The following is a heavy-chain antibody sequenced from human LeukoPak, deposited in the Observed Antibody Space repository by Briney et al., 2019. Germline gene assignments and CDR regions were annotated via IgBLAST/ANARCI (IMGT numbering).Heavy chain of an antibody. CDR3: ARVAAADYFDY. D-gene: IGHD6-13*01. J-gene: IGHJ4*02. Sequence: KPSETLSLTCTISGGSISSYFWSWIRQPPGKGLEWIGYIYYTGSTNYNPSLKSRVIISLDTSKNQFSLKLSSVTAADTAVYYCARVAAADYFDYWGQGTLVTVSS. V-gene: IGHV4-59*08. CDR2: IYYTGST. CDR1: GGSISSYF.